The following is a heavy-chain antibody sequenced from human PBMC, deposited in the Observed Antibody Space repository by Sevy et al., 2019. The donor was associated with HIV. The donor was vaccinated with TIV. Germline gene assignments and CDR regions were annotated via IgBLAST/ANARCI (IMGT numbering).Heavy chain of an antibody. Sequence: SETLSLTCTVSGGSISSYYWSWIRQPPGKGLEWIGYIYYSGSTNYNPSPKSRVTISVDTSKNQFSLKLSSVTAADTAVYYCARDSSGQADYYYGMDVWGQGTTVTVSS. CDR2: IYYSGST. V-gene: IGHV4-59*01. CDR3: ARDSSGQADYYYGMDV. CDR1: GGSISSYY. J-gene: IGHJ6*02. D-gene: IGHD1-1*01.